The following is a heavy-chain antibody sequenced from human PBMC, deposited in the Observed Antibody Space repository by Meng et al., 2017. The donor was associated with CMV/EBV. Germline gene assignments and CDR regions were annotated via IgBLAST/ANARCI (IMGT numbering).Heavy chain of an antibody. CDR1: GFTFSSYS. Sequence: GESLKISCAASGFTFSSYSMNWVRQAPGKGLEWVSSISSSSSYIYYADSVKGRFTISRDNAKNSLYLQMNSLRAEDTAVYYCARGQGRIVVNWFDPWGQGTLVTDSS. CDR2: ISSSSSYI. CDR3: ARGQGRIVVNWFDP. D-gene: IGHD3-22*01. V-gene: IGHV3-21*01. J-gene: IGHJ5*02.